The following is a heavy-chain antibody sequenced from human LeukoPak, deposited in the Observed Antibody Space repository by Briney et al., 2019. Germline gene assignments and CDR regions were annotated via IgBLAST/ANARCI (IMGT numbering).Heavy chain of an antibody. CDR1: GGSISSYY. J-gene: IGHJ4*02. CDR2: IYTSGST. CDR3: ARSQYSSSWYYFDY. Sequence: SETLSLTCTVSGGSISSYYWSWIRQPAGKGLEWIGRIYTSGSTNYNPSLKSRVTMSVDTSKNQFSLKLSSVTAADTAVYCCARSQYSSSWYYFDYWDQGTLVTVSS. D-gene: IGHD6-13*01. V-gene: IGHV4-4*07.